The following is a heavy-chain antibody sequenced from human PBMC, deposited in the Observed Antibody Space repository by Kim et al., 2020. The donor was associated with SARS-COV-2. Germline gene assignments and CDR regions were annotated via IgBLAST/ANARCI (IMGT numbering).Heavy chain of an antibody. CDR3: AKVRDGSYGRLDY. CDR1: GFTFSNYA. CDR2: ISGTGGTT. J-gene: IGHJ4*02. D-gene: IGHD1-26*01. V-gene: IGHV3-23*01. Sequence: GGSLRLSCAASGFTFSNYAMSWVRQAPGKGLEWVSGISGTGGTTYYADSVKGRFTISRDNSKKTLYLQMNSLRAEDTAVYYCAKVRDGSYGRLDYWGQGTLVTVSS.